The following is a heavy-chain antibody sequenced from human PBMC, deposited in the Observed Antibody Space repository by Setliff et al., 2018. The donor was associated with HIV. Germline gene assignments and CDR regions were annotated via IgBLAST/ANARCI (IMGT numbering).Heavy chain of an antibody. CDR2: MGLLGDT. V-gene: IGHV3-13*01. CDR1: GFTFDDYG. J-gene: IGHJ6*03. D-gene: IGHD2-15*01. Sequence: GGSLRLSCAASGFTFDDYGMSWVRQAPGKGLEWVSAMGLLGDTYYADSVKGRFTISREDAKNSLYLQMNSLRAGDTAVYYCAREIQNCGGNHYYCYMDVWGKGTTVTVSS. CDR3: AREIQNCGGNHYYCYMDV.